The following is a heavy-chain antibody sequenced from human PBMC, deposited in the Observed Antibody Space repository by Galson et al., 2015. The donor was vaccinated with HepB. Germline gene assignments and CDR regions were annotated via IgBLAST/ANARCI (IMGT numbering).Heavy chain of an antibody. V-gene: IGHV3-7*03. CDR3: ARDGQWLGTNGGVDH. CDR1: GFTFSTYW. J-gene: IGHJ4*02. D-gene: IGHD6-19*01. Sequence: SLRLSCAASGFTFSTYWMSWVRQAPGKGLEWVANIKEDGSEKYYVDSVEGRFTISRDNAKNSLYLQMSSLRAEDTAVYYCARDGQWLGTNGGVDHWGQGSLVTVFS. CDR2: IKEDGSEK.